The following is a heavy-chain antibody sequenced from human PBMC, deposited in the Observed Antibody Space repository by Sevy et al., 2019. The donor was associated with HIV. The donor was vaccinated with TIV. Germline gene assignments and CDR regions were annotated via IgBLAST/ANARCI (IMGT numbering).Heavy chain of an antibody. CDR3: VREGLGGYSYSLDC. CDR1: GFTFSSYW. V-gene: IGHV3-7*01. J-gene: IGHJ4*02. CDR2: MKQDGSEK. D-gene: IGHD5-18*01. Sequence: GGSLRLSCAASGFTFSSYWMSWVRQAPGKGLEWVATMKQDGSEKYYVDSVKGRFTISRDNARNSLYLQINSLRAEETGLYYCVREGLGGYSYSLDCWGQGPLVTVSS.